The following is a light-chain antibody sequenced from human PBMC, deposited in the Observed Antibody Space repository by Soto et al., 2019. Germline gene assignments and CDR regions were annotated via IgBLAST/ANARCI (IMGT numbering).Light chain of an antibody. CDR3: QQSYSAPIT. J-gene: IGKJ5*01. Sequence: DVQMTQSPGALSASIGGGCISTCRASQSISNYLNWYQQKPGKAPKLLIFAASSLQSGVPSRFSGSGSGTNFTLTISSLQPEDFAAYYCQQSYSAPITFGQGTRLEIK. CDR1: QSISNY. V-gene: IGKV1-39*01. CDR2: AAS.